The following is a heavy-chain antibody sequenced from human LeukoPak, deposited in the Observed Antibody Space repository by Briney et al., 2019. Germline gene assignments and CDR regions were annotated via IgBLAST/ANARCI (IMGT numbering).Heavy chain of an antibody. CDR1: GYTFTSYG. Sequence: ASVKVSCKASGYTFTSYGISWVRQAPGQGLEWMGWISAYNGNTNYAQKLHGRVTMTTDTSTSTAYMELRSLRSDDTAVYYCARELYYYDSRTPGYWGQGTLVAVSS. D-gene: IGHD3-22*01. V-gene: IGHV1-18*01. J-gene: IGHJ4*02. CDR3: ARELYYYDSRTPGY. CDR2: ISAYNGNT.